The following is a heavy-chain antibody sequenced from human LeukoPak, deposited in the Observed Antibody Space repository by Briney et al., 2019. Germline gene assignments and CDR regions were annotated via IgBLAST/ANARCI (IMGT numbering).Heavy chain of an antibody. D-gene: IGHD1-26*01. J-gene: IGHJ4*02. CDR2: INDNGSST. CDR3: ARGGPHGYYFDY. Sequence: GGSLRLSCAASGFTFSSSWMHWVRQAPGKGLVWVSRINDNGSSTRYADSVKGRFTVSRDNAKNSLYLQMNSLRAEDTAVYYCARGGPHGYYFDYWGQGTLVTVSS. V-gene: IGHV3-74*01. CDR1: GFTFSSSW.